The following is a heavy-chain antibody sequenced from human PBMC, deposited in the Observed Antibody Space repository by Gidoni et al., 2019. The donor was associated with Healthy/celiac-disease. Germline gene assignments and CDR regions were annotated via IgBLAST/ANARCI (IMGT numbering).Heavy chain of an antibody. J-gene: IGHJ5*02. V-gene: IGHV1-46*01. CDR3: ARDNRGSYQGWDENWFDP. D-gene: IGHD1-26*01. CDR1: GYTFTSSY. Sequence: QVQLVQSGAEVKKPGASVKVSCKASGYTFTSSYMHWVRQAPGQGLEWMGIINPSGGSTSYEQKFQGSVTMTRDTSTSTVYMELSSLRSEDTAVYYCARDNRGSYQGWDENWFDPWGQGTLVTVSS. CDR2: INPSGGST.